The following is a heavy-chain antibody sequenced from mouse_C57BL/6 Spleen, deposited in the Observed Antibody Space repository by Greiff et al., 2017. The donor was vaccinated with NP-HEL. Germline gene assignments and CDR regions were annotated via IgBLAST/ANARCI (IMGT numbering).Heavy chain of an antibody. D-gene: IGHD1-1*02. J-gene: IGHJ2*01. V-gene: IGHV5-4*03. CDR1: GFTFSSYA. CDR2: ISDGGSYT. Sequence: DVKLVESGGGLVKPGGSLKLSCAASGFTFSSYAMSWVRQTPEKRLEWVATISDGGSYTYYPDNVKGRFTISRDNAKNNLYLQMSHLKSEDTAMYYCAKNYGPHYFDYWGQGTTLTVSS. CDR3: AKNYGPHYFDY.